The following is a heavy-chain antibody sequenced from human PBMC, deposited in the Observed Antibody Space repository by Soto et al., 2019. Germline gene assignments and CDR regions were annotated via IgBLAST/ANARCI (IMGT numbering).Heavy chain of an antibody. CDR1: GFTFSSYG. D-gene: IGHD4-17*01. CDR2: ISYDGSDK. V-gene: IGHV3-30*18. Sequence: GGSLRLSCAASGFTFSSYGMHWVRQAPGKGLEWVAVISYDGSDKHYADSVKGRFTISRDNSKNTVYLQMNSLRAEDTAVYYCAKDQDYGAAAYYFDYWGRGTLVTVSS. J-gene: IGHJ4*02. CDR3: AKDQDYGAAAYYFDY.